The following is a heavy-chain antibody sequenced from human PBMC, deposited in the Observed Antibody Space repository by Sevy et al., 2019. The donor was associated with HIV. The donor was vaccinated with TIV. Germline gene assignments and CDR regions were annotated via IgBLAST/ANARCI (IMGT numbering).Heavy chain of an antibody. Sequence: SETLSLTCTVSGGSISNSDSYWGWIRQPPGKGLGWIGSIYYSGSTYYNPSLKSRVTLSVDTSKNQFSLKVNSVTAADTALYYCARRRVEGYYGSGTPPLVNGPFDIWGQGTMVTVSS. D-gene: IGHD3-10*01. V-gene: IGHV4-39*01. CDR3: ARRRVEGYYGSGTPPLVNGPFDI. CDR1: GGSISNSDSY. CDR2: IYYSGST. J-gene: IGHJ3*02.